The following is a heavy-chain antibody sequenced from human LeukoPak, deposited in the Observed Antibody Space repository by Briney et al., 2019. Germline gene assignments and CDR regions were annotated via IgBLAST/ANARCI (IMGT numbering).Heavy chain of an antibody. CDR2: IKQDGSEK. CDR3: AREPGYSRYYYYYGMDV. Sequence: GGSLRLSCAASGFTFSSYWMSWVRQAPGKGLEWVANIKQDGSEKYYVDSVKGRFTISRDNAKNSLYLQMNSLRAEDTAVYYCAREPGYSRYYYYYGMDVWGKGTTVTVSS. J-gene: IGHJ6*04. CDR1: GFTFSSYW. D-gene: IGHD6-13*01. V-gene: IGHV3-7*03.